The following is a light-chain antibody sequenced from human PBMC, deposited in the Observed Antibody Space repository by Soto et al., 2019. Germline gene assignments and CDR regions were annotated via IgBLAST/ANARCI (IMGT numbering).Light chain of an antibody. Sequence: EIVMTQSPATLSVSPGERATLSCRASQSVSSNLAWYQQKPGQAPRLLIYGASTRATGIPARFSGSGSGTEFTLPISSLQSEDFAVYYCQQYNNWLPITFGQGTRLEIK. CDR3: QQYNNWLPIT. CDR1: QSVSSN. J-gene: IGKJ5*01. V-gene: IGKV3-15*01. CDR2: GAS.